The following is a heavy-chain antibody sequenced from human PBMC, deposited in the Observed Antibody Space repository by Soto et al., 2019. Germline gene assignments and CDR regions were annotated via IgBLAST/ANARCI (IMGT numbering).Heavy chain of an antibody. CDR1: GGTFSSYA. D-gene: IGHD2-2*01. Sequence: SVKVSCKASGGTFSSYAISWVRQAPGQGLEWMGGIIPIFGTANYAQKFQGRVTITADESTSTAYMELSSLRSEDTAVYYCARVRLGYCSSTSCYGGEQYCYFGKDVWGQGTTVTVSS. CDR2: IIPIFGTA. CDR3: ARVRLGYCSSTSCYGGEQYCYFGKDV. V-gene: IGHV1-69*13. J-gene: IGHJ6*02.